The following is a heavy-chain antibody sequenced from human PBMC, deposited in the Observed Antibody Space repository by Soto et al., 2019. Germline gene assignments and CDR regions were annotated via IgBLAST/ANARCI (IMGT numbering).Heavy chain of an antibody. CDR3: ASPGATNAFDI. V-gene: IGHV1-45*02. Sequence: GASVKVSCKASGYTFTYRYLHWVRQAPGQALEWMGWITPFNGNTSYAQKFQDRVTITRDRSMSTAYMELSSLRSEDTAMYYCASPGATNAFDIWGQGTMVTVPS. J-gene: IGHJ3*02. CDR1: GYTFTYRY. CDR2: ITPFNGNT. D-gene: IGHD1-26*01.